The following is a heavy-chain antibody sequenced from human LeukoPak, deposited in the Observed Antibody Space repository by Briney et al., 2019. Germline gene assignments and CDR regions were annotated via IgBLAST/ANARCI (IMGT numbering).Heavy chain of an antibody. D-gene: IGHD3-3*01. Sequence: AGGSLRLSCAASGFTFSSYAMSWVRQAPGKGLEWVSAISGSGGSTYYADSVKGRFTISRDNSKNTLYLQMNSLRAEDTAVYYCARDPPSLWSGYYWLRSDYYYYGMDVWGQGTTVTVSS. J-gene: IGHJ6*02. V-gene: IGHV3-23*01. CDR1: GFTFSSYA. CDR3: ARDPPSLWSGYYWLRSDYYYYGMDV. CDR2: ISGSGGST.